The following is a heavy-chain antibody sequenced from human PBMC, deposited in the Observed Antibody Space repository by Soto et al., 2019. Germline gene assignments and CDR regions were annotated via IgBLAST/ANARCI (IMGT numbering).Heavy chain of an antibody. D-gene: IGHD6-6*01. Sequence: EVQLVETGGGLIQPGGSLRLSCAASGFTVSGNYMSWVRQAPGKGLEWVSVIYNGGGTYYADSVKGRCTISRDNSKNTLYLQINSLRAEDTAVYYCASTRGSSYDSWGQGTLVTVSS. CDR1: GFTVSGNY. CDR3: ASTRGSSYDS. J-gene: IGHJ4*02. V-gene: IGHV3-53*02. CDR2: IYNGGGT.